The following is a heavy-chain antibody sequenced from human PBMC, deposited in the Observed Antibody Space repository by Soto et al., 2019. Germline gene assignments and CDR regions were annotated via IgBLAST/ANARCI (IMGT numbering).Heavy chain of an antibody. V-gene: IGHV1-8*01. CDR3: ATGYYDFWSGYFSDYYYGMDV. CDR1: GYTFTSYD. Sequence: GASVKVSCEASGYTFTSYDINWVRQATGQGLEWMGWMNPNSGNTGYAQKFQGRVTMTRNTSISTAYMELSSLRSEDTAVYYCATGYYDFWSGYFSDYYYGMDVWGQGTTVTVSS. J-gene: IGHJ6*02. CDR2: MNPNSGNT. D-gene: IGHD3-3*01.